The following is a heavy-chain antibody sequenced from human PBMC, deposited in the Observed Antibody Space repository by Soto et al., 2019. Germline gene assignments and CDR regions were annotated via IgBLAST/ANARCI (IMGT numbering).Heavy chain of an antibody. D-gene: IGHD2-15*01. V-gene: IGHV1-3*01. Sequence: QVQLVQSGAEVKKPGASVKVSCKASGYTFTSYAMHWVRQAPGQRLEWMGWINAGNGNTKYSQKFQGRVTITRDTSASTVYMELSSLRSEDTAVYYCARTDYCSGGSCSEYFQHWGQGTLVTVSS. CDR1: GYTFTSYA. CDR3: ARTDYCSGGSCSEYFQH. CDR2: INAGNGNT. J-gene: IGHJ1*01.